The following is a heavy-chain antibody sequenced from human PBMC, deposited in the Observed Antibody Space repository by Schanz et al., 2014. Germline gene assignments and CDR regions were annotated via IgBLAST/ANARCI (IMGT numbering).Heavy chain of an antibody. J-gene: IGHJ4*02. CDR1: GFTFSSYG. CDR2: ISYDGNNE. D-gene: IGHD2-8*02. Sequence: QVQLVESGGGVVQPGRSRRLSCEASGFTFSSYGMHWVRQAPGKGLEWVAVISYDGNNEDYADSVKGRFSISRDNSQNTLYLQMDSLRPEDTAVYFCAKDTGYCHGGACYCFEYWGLCTLVTGSS. CDR3: AKDTGYCHGGACYCFEY. V-gene: IGHV3-30*18.